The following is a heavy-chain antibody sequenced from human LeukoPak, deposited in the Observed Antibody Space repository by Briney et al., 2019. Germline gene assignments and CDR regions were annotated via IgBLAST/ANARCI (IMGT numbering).Heavy chain of an antibody. CDR1: GYSFTTSW. CDR3: ARHRTLYSVSWSYSEINAFDI. V-gene: IGHV5-51*01. CDR2: IYPSDSDT. J-gene: IGHJ3*02. D-gene: IGHD3-10*01. Sequence: GESLKISCQGSGYSFTTSWIGWVRQMPGKGLEWMGIIYPSDSDTRYSPSFQGQVTISADKSISTAYLQWSSLKASDTAIYYCARHRTLYSVSWSYSEINAFDIWGQGTMVTVSS.